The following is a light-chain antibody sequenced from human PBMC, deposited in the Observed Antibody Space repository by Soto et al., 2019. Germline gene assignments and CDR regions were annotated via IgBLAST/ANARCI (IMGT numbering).Light chain of an antibody. CDR1: SSDVGGYNY. Sequence: QSALTQPPSASGSPGQSVTISCTGTSSDVGGYNYVSWYQQHPGKAPKLMIYEVSKRPSGVPDRFSGSKSGNTASLTVSGLQADAETNYYCSSYAGRGVVFGGGTKLTVL. CDR2: EVS. CDR3: SSYAGRGVV. J-gene: IGLJ2*01. V-gene: IGLV2-8*01.